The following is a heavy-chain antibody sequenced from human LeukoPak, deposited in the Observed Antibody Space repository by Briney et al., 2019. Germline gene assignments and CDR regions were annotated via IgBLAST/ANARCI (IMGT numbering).Heavy chain of an antibody. J-gene: IGHJ6*03. D-gene: IGHD2-2*02. CDR1: GFTFSSYA. Sequence: HSGGSLRLSCAASGFTFSSYAMSWVRQAPGKGLERVSAISGSGGSTYYADSVKGRFTISRDNSKNTLYLQMNSLRAEDTAVYYCAKEAVVVPAAIRHYYYYMDVWGKGTTVTVSS. CDR3: AKEAVVVPAAIRHYYYYMDV. CDR2: ISGSGGST. V-gene: IGHV3-23*01.